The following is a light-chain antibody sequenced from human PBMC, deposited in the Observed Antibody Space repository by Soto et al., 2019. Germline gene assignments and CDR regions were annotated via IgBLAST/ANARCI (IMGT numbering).Light chain of an antibody. CDR1: SSDVGGYNS. Sequence: QSALTQPPSASGSPGQSVTISCTGTSSDVGGYNSVSWYQQHPGKAPRLMIYEVNKRPSGVPDRFSGSKSGNTASLTVSGLQAEYEADYYCNSHAGSNNLWVFGGGTKLTVL. V-gene: IGLV2-8*01. J-gene: IGLJ3*02. CDR2: EVN. CDR3: NSHAGSNNLWV.